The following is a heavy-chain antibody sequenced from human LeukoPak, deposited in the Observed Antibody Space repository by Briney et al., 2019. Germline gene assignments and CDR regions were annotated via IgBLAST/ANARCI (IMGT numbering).Heavy chain of an antibody. J-gene: IGHJ4*02. D-gene: IGHD3-10*01. CDR1: GFTFDHYA. CDR2: ISRDGGTT. Sequence: HPGGSLRLSCATSGFTFDHYAFHWVRHVPGKGLEWVSLISRDGGTTSYGDSVKGRFTISRDNRKNSLYMQMNSLKTEDSALYYCTKEFSGSYENWGQGTLVTVSS. CDR3: TKEFSGSYEN. V-gene: IGHV3-43*02.